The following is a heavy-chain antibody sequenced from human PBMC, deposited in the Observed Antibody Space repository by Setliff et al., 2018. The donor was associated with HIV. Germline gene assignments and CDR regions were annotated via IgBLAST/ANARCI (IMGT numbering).Heavy chain of an antibody. CDR2: VYYSGST. CDR1: GDPISTYY. CDR3: ARGNYDTSDYYTNFYYYYMDV. D-gene: IGHD3-22*01. Sequence: PSETLSLTRTVSGDPISTYYWSWVRKSPGKGLEWIGYVYYSGSTSYSPSLRGRVTMSVDPSKNQFSLKLNSVTAADTAIYYCARGNYDTSDYYTNFYYYYMDVWGKGTAVTVSS. V-gene: IGHV4-59*01. J-gene: IGHJ6*03.